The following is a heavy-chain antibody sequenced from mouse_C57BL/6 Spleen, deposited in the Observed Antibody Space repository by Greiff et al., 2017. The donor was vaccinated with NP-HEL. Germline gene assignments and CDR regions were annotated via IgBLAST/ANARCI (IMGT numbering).Heavy chain of an antibody. Sequence: EVQLQQSGPGLVKPSQSLSLTCSVTGYSITSGYYWNWIRQFPGNKLEWMGYISYDGSNNYNPSLKNRISITRDTSKNQFFLKLNSVTTEDTATYYCARDLFLWGQGTLVTVSA. CDR1: GYSITSGYY. J-gene: IGHJ3*01. CDR2: ISYDGSN. V-gene: IGHV3-6*01. CDR3: ARDLFL.